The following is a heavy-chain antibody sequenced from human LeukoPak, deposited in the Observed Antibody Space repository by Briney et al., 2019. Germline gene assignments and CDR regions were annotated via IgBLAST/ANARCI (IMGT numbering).Heavy chain of an antibody. CDR3: ASVRGYSSGWYASGFDP. CDR2: IYHSGST. J-gene: IGHJ5*02. CDR1: GYSISSGYF. V-gene: IGHV4-38-2*02. D-gene: IGHD6-19*01. Sequence: SETLSLTCIVSGYSISSGYFWGWIRQPPGKGLEWIGRIYHSGSTYYYPSLKSRVTISLDTSKKQFSLKLSSVTAADTAVYYCASVRGYSSGWYASGFDPWGQGTLVTVSS.